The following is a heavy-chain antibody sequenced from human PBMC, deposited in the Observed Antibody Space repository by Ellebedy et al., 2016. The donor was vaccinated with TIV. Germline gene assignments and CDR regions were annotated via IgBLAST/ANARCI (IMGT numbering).Heavy chain of an antibody. D-gene: IGHD4-23*01. Sequence: PGGSLRLSCAASGFTFSSYAMHWVRQAPGKGLEWVAVISYDGSNKYYADSVKGRFTISRDNSKNTLYLQMNSLRAEDTAVYYCVNYIGNLGYWGQGTLVTVSS. CDR3: VNYIGNLGY. V-gene: IGHV3-30-3*01. CDR2: ISYDGSNK. CDR1: GFTFSSYA. J-gene: IGHJ4*02.